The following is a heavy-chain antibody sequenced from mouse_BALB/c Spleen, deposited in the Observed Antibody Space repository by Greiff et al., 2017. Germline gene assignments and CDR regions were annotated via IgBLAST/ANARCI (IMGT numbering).Heavy chain of an antibody. J-gene: IGHJ3*01. D-gene: IGHD1-2*01. CDR1: GYAFSSYW. CDR2: IYPGDGDT. Sequence: VKLLESGAELVRSGSSVKISCTASGYAFSSYWMNWVKQRPGQGLEWIGQIYPGDGDTNYKAKFQGKATLTADKSSSTAYMQLSSLTSEDAAVYFCSRDYYGDKAYWGQGTLVTVSA. V-gene: IGHV1-80*01. CDR3: SRDYYGDKAY.